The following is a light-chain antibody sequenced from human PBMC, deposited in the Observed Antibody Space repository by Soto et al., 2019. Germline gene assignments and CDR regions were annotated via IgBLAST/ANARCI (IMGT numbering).Light chain of an antibody. Sequence: DIQMTQSPSSLSASIGDTVTITCRASQSIASFLNWLQLKPGKAPKLLISDTSTLQSGVPSRFSGGGSGTEFTLTIRSLQPEDSAVYYCQQYVRSPWTFGQGTKVEIK. J-gene: IGKJ1*01. V-gene: IGKV1-39*01. CDR2: DTS. CDR3: QQYVRSPWT. CDR1: QSIASF.